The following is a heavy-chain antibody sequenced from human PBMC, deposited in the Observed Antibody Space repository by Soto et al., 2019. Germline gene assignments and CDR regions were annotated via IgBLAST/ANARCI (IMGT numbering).Heavy chain of an antibody. CDR1: GLTFSSYW. D-gene: IGHD6-19*01. CDR3: AVAVAGPTAIGY. V-gene: IGHV3-74*01. J-gene: IGHJ4*02. CDR2: INSDGSST. Sequence: EVPLVESGGGLVQPGGSLRLSCAASGLTFSSYWMHWVRQAPGKGLVWVSRINSDGSSTSYADSVKGRFTISRDNAKNTLYLQMNSLRAEDTAVYYCAVAVAGPTAIGYWGQGTLVTVSS.